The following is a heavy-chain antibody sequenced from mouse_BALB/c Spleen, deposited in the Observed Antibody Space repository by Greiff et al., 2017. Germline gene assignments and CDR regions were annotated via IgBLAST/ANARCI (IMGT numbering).Heavy chain of an antibody. Sequence: VHVKQSGAELVKPGASVKLSCTASGFNIKDTYMHWVKQRPEQGLEWIGRIDPANGNTKYDPKFQGKATITADTSSNTAYLQLSSLTSEDTAVYYCAREHYYGSAYWGQGTLVTVSA. V-gene: IGHV14-3*02. J-gene: IGHJ3*01. D-gene: IGHD1-1*01. CDR3: AREHYYGSAY. CDR2: IDPANGNT. CDR1: GFNIKDTY.